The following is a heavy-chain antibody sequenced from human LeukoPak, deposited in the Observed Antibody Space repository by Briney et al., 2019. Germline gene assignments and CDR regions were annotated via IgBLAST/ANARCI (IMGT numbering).Heavy chain of an antibody. D-gene: IGHD6-19*01. Sequence: SETLSLTCSVSGYSISNAYYWGWIRQPPGKGLEWIGSIYYSGSTYYNPSLKSRVTISVDTSKNQFSLKLSSVTAADTAVYYCARSHQLGGWYSALNFFDYWGQGTLVTVSS. J-gene: IGHJ4*02. CDR3: ARSHQLGGWYSALNFFDY. CDR1: GYSISNAYY. CDR2: IYYSGST. V-gene: IGHV4-38-2*02.